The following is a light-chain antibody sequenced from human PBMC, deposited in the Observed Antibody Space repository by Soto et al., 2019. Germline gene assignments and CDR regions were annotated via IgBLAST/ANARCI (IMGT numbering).Light chain of an antibody. CDR1: SSDVGGYNY. Sequence: QSVLTQPAAVSGSPGQSITISCTGTSSDVGGYNYVSWYQQHPGKAPKLMIYEVINRPSGVSIRFSGSKSGNTVSLTISGLQAEDEADYYCCSYTSSSTSFVFGTGTKVTVL. CDR3: CSYTSSSTSFV. CDR2: EVI. J-gene: IGLJ1*01. V-gene: IGLV2-14*01.